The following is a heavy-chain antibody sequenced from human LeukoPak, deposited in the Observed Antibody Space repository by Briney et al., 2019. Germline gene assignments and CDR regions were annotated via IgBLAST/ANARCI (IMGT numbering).Heavy chain of an antibody. D-gene: IGHD3-10*01. V-gene: IGHV1-69*05. Sequence: ASVKVSCKASGGTFSSYAISWVRQAPGQRLEWMGGIIPIFGTANYAQKFQGRVTITTDESTSTAYMELSSLRSEDTAVYYCARDLSHGEFVYWGQGTLVTVSS. J-gene: IGHJ4*02. CDR2: IIPIFGTA. CDR3: ARDLSHGEFVY. CDR1: GGTFSSYA.